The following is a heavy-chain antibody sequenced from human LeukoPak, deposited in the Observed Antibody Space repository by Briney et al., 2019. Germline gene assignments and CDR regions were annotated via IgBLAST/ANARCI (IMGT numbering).Heavy chain of an antibody. Sequence: GGSLRLSCAASGFTFSSYAMSWVRQAPGKGLEWVSAISGSGGSTYYADSVKGRFTISRDNSKNTLYLQMNSLRAEDTAVYYCTTNPGIAAAGTLFSFDIWGQGTMVTVSS. D-gene: IGHD6-13*01. CDR1: GFTFSSYA. J-gene: IGHJ3*02. CDR2: ISGSGGST. V-gene: IGHV3-23*01. CDR3: TTNPGIAAAGTLFSFDI.